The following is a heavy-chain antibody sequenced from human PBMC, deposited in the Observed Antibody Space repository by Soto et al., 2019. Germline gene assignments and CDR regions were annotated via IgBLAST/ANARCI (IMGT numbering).Heavy chain of an antibody. CDR1: GGSFSGYY. Sequence: PSDTLSLTCAVYGGSFSGYYWSWIRQPPGKGLEWIGEINHSGSTNYNPSLKSRVTISVDTSKNQFSLKLSSVTAADTAVYYCARELRYFDWLPTYFDYWGQGTLVTVSS. CDR2: INHSGST. CDR3: ARELRYFDWLPTYFDY. V-gene: IGHV4-34*01. D-gene: IGHD3-9*01. J-gene: IGHJ4*02.